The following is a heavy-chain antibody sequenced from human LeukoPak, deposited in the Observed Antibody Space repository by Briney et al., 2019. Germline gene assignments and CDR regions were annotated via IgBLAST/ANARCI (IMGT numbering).Heavy chain of an antibody. J-gene: IGHJ6*03. CDR1: GFTFSTYT. V-gene: IGHV3-53*01. CDR2: IYSGGIT. Sequence: GGSLRLSCAASGFTFSTYTMTSVRQAPGKGLEWVSLIYSGGITYYADSVKGRFTISRDNSKNTLYLQMNSLRAADTAVYYARVTGTNSYHTLYYYMDVWGKGTTVTISS. CDR3: ARVTGTNSYHTLYYYMDV. D-gene: IGHD6-13*01.